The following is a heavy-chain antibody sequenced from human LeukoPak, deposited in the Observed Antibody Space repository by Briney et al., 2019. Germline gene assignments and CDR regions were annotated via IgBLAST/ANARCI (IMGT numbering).Heavy chain of an antibody. CDR2: IDTNTGNP. CDR1: GYTFNNYG. Sequence: ASVKVSCKASGYTFNNYGITWVRQAPGQGLEWMGWIDTNTGNPTYAQGFTGRFVFSLDTSVSTAYLQISSLKAEDTAVYYCARDRTLLDVWGKGTTVTISS. D-gene: IGHD3/OR15-3a*01. V-gene: IGHV7-4-1*02. CDR3: ARDRTLLDV. J-gene: IGHJ6*04.